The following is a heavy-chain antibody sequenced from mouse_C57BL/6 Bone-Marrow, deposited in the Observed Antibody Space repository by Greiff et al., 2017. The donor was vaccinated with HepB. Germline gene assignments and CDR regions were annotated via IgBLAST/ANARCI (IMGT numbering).Heavy chain of an antibody. D-gene: IGHD1-1*01. CDR2: ISYDGSN. J-gene: IGHJ1*03. CDR1: GYSITSGYY. Sequence: EVKLQESGPGLVKPSQSLSLTCSVTGYSITSGYYWNWIRQFPGNKLEWMGYISYDGSNNYNPSLKNRISITRDTSKNQFFLKLNSVTTEDTATYYCASDPHYYGSSYTGWYFDVWGTGTTVTVSS. V-gene: IGHV3-6*01. CDR3: ASDPHYYGSSYTGWYFDV.